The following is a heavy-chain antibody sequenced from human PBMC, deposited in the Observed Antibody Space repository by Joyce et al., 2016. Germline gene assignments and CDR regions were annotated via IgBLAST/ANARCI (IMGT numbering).Heavy chain of an antibody. J-gene: IGHJ4*02. CDR3: ARGRLAEGALYFDY. CDR2: ITSGSSASPYI. V-gene: IGHV3-21*01. CDR1: FFTFTSYP. D-gene: IGHD6-19*01. Sequence: DVQLVESGGGLVKPGGSLSLSCFFTFTSYPMHWVRQAPGRGLRWVSPITSGSSASPYIVYADPLKGRFTISRDNAKNSLFLQMNSLRAEDTAVYYCARGRLAEGALYFDYWGQGTLVTVSS.